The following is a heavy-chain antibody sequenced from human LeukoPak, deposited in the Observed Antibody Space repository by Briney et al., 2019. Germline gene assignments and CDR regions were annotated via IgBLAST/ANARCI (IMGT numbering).Heavy chain of an antibody. CDR2: IIPNRSGP. J-gene: IGHJ4*02. CDR3: TIAVISSWYGPGDC. D-gene: IGHD6-13*01. CDR1: GYTFTGSY. Sequence: ASVKVSCKASGYTFTGSYIHWVRQAPGHGLEWMGWIIPNRSGPNYAQNFQGWVSMTRDTSISRAYIELSRLRSDYTAVYYCTIAVISSWYGPGDCGGQGTLVTVSS. V-gene: IGHV1-2*04.